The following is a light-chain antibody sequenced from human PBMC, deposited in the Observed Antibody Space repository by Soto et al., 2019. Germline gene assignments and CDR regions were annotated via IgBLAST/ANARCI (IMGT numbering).Light chain of an antibody. Sequence: DIPLTQSPSSLSASVGDRVTITCRASQDINNYFAWYQQKPGKVPKLLIYAASTLQSGVPSRFSGSGSGTFFTLTINTLQPEDVATYYCQKYKSAPYTFGQGTKLEIK. CDR2: AAS. CDR1: QDINNY. V-gene: IGKV1-27*01. J-gene: IGKJ2*01. CDR3: QKYKSAPYT.